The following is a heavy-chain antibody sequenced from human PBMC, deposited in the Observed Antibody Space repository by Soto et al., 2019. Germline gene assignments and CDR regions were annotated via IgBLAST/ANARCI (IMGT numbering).Heavy chain of an antibody. Sequence: ETLSLTCTVSGGSISSYYWSWIRQPPGKGLEWIGYIYYSGSTNYNPSLKSRVTISVDTSKNQFSLKLSSVTAADTAVYYCTRGTTGTTYDYWGQGTLVTVSS. CDR2: IYYSGST. J-gene: IGHJ4*02. CDR1: GGSISSYY. V-gene: IGHV4-59*01. CDR3: TRGTTGTTYDY. D-gene: IGHD1-1*01.